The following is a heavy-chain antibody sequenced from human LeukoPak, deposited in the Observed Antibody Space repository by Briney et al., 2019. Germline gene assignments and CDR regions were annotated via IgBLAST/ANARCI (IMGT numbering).Heavy chain of an antibody. J-gene: IGHJ6*02. D-gene: IGHD3-10*01. CDR1: GGSFSGYY. CDR3: ARGKGVGTMARGVRNRGLDV. CDR2: INHSGST. Sequence: SETLSLTCAVYGGSFSGYYWSWIRQPPGKGLEWIGEINHSGSTNYNPSLKSRVTISVDTSKNQFSLKLSSVTAADTAVYYCARGKGVGTMARGVRNRGLDVWGQGTTVTVSS. V-gene: IGHV4-34*01.